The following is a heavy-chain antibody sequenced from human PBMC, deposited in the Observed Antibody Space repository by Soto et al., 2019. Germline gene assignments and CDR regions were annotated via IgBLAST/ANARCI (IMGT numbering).Heavy chain of an antibody. V-gene: IGHV1-69*13. CDR3: ARDEGFTAMNYYGMDV. CDR2: IIPIFGTA. D-gene: IGHD5-18*01. Sequence: GASVKVSCKASGGTFSSYAISWVRQAPGQGLEWMGGIIPIFGTANYAQKFQGRVTITADESTSTAYMELSSLRSEDTAVYYCARDEGFTAMNYYGMDVWGQGTTVTVSS. J-gene: IGHJ6*02. CDR1: GGTFSSYA.